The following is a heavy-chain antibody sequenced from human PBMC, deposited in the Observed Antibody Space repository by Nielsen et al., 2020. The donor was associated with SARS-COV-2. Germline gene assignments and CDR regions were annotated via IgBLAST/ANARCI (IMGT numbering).Heavy chain of an antibody. Sequence: GESLKISCAVSGFTFSPYAMHWVRQAPGKGLDWVAVISYDGSNDFYADSVKGRFTISRDNSKNTLYLQMNSLTADDTAVYYCVRVRDDGYYYDTGPFDYWGQGTLVTVSS. CDR3: VRVRDDGYYYDTGPFDY. J-gene: IGHJ4*02. D-gene: IGHD3-22*01. V-gene: IGHV3-30-3*01. CDR2: ISYDGSND. CDR1: GFTFSPYA.